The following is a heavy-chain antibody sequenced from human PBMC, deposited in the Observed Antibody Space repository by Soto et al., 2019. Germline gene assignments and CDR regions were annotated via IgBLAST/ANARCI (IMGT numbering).Heavy chain of an antibody. CDR3: ARSQGSVTYYIPYYYYDMDG. D-gene: IGHD3-10*01. CDR1: GGSFSGYY. Sequence: QVQLQQWGAGLLKPSETLSLTCAVYGGSFSGYYWSWIRQPPGKGPEWIGEINQRGTTTYNPSLKRRVTISVDTSKNQFSLQLSSVTDADTAVYYCARSQGSVTYYIPYYYYDMDGWAKGPRSPSP. V-gene: IGHV4-34*01. CDR2: INQRGTT. J-gene: IGHJ6*03.